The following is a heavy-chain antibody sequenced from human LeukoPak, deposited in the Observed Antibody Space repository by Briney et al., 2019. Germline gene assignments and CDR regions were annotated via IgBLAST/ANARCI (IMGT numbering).Heavy chain of an antibody. V-gene: IGHV1-69*04. J-gene: IGHJ4*02. CDR3: ATMLDGYDHTDFDY. CDR2: IIPILGIA. Sequence: GASVKVSCKASGGTFSSYAITWVRQAPGQGLEWMGRIIPILGIANYAQKFQGRVTITADKSTSTVYMELSSLRSEDTAVYYCATMLDGYDHTDFDYWGQGTLVTVSS. CDR1: GGTFSSYA. D-gene: IGHD5-12*01.